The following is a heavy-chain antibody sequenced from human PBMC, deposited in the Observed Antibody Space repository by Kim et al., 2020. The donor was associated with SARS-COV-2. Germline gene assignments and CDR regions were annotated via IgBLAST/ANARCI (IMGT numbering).Heavy chain of an antibody. V-gene: IGHV4-59*01. CDR2: IYYSGST. CDR1: GGSISSYY. Sequence: SETLSLTCTVSGGSISSYYWSWIRQPPGKGLEWIGYIYYSGSTNYNPSLKSRVTISVDTSKNQFSLKLSSVTAADTAVYYCARFEGAGAFDYWGQGTLVTVSS. D-gene: IGHD1-26*01. CDR3: ARFEGAGAFDY. J-gene: IGHJ4*02.